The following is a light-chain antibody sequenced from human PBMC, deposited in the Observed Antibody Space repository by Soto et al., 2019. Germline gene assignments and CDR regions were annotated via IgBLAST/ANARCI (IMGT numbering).Light chain of an antibody. CDR1: RYNLAYNS. Sequence: QSVLTQPPSVSAAPGQDVTLSCSGSRYNLAYNSLSWYQQLPGTAPKLLIYDDNKRPSVIPARFSGSKSGTSATLGITGLETGDEADYYCGAWDDSLNVYVFGSGTKLTVL. J-gene: IGLJ1*01. CDR2: DDN. CDR3: GAWDDSLNVYV. V-gene: IGLV1-51*01.